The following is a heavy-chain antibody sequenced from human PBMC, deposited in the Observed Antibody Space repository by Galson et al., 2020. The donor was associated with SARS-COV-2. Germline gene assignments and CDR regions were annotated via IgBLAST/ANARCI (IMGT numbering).Heavy chain of an antibody. CDR3: ARLSSSSRSPSFDS. J-gene: IGHJ4*02. Sequence: HGESLKISCKGSGYSFSSYWIGWVRQVPGKGLEWMGIIYPGDSDSKYSPSFQGQVTISVDKSTSIAYLQWSSLKASDTAMYFCARLSSSSRSPSFDSWGQGTLVTVS. V-gene: IGHV5-51*01. CDR2: IYPGDSDS. D-gene: IGHD6-13*01. CDR1: GYSFSSYW.